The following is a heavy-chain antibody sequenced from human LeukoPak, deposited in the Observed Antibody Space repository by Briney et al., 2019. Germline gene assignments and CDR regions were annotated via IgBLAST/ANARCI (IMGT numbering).Heavy chain of an antibody. J-gene: IGHJ4*02. V-gene: IGHV3-33*05. CDR2: ISYDGIAK. CDR1: RFTSSSDG. CDR3: ARAIEVDY. Sequence: TGGSLTRSCTTSRFTSSSDGLHWVRQAPGKGLEWVSFISYDGIAKRYGDSVKGRFTISRDNAKNSLYLQMNSLRAEDTAVYYCARAIEVDYWGQGTLVTVSS.